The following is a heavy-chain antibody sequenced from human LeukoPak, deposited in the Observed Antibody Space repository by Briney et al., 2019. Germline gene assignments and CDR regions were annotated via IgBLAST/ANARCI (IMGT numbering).Heavy chain of an antibody. CDR2: ISGSGGST. CDR1: GFTFNKYW. J-gene: IGHJ5*02. V-gene: IGHV3-23*01. CDR3: AKGSSSWYDENNWFDP. Sequence: GGSLRLSCVASGFTFNKYWMNWVRQAPGKGLEWVSAISGSGGSTYYADSVKGRFTISRDNSKNTLYLQMNSLRAEDTAVYYCAKGSSSWYDENNWFDPWGQGTLVIVSS. D-gene: IGHD6-13*01.